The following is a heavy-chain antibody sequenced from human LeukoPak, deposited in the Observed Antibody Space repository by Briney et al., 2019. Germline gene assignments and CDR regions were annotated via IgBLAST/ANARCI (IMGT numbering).Heavy chain of an antibody. J-gene: IGHJ4*02. CDR1: GFTFSSYW. Sequence: PGGSLRLSCAASGFTFSSYWMHWVRQAPGKGLVWVSRINTDGSITSYADSVKGRFTISRDNAKNTLYLQMNSLRAEDTALYFCASYLGGPFDYWGQGTLATVSS. CDR3: ASYLGGPFDY. V-gene: IGHV3-74*01. CDR2: INTDGSIT. D-gene: IGHD2/OR15-2a*01.